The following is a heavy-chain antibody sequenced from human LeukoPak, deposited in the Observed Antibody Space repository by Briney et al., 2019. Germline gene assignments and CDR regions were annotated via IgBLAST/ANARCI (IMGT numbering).Heavy chain of an antibody. D-gene: IGHD6-13*01. CDR3: ARALGAGATAGINWFDP. CDR2: INPSGGTT. V-gene: IGHV1-46*01. J-gene: IGHJ5*02. Sequence: GASVKVSCKAFGYTFTTYYMHWVRQAPGQGLEWMGIINPSGGTTSYAQKFQGRVTMTRDMSTSTVYMELSSLRSEDTAVYYCARALGAGATAGINWFDPWGQGTLVTVSS. CDR1: GYTFTTYY.